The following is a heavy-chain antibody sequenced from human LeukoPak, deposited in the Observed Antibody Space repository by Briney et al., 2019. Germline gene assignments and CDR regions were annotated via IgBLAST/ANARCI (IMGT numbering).Heavy chain of an antibody. Sequence: TSQTLSLTCAISGDSVSSKSASWNWIRQSPSRGLEWLGRTYSRSKWFSDYAVSVKSRITINPDTSKNQFSLHLTSVTPDDTAVYYCARGTGSLDYWGQGTLVTVSS. CDR1: GDSVSSKSAS. CDR2: TYSRSKWFS. J-gene: IGHJ4*02. D-gene: IGHD1-26*01. CDR3: ARGTGSLDY. V-gene: IGHV6-1*01.